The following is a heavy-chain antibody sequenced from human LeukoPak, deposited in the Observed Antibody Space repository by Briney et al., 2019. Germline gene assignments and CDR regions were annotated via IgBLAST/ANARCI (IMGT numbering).Heavy chain of an antibody. CDR1: GVSFSGYY. J-gene: IGHJ1*01. CDR2: INHSGST. CDR3: ARGRASCGGAACRDFQH. V-gene: IGHV4-34*01. D-gene: IGHD2-21*01. Sequence: PSETLSLTCAVYGVSFSGYYWTWIRQPPGKGLEWVAEINHSGSTNYTPSLKSRVTISVDTSKNQFSLNLSSVTAADTAVYYCARGRASCGGAACRDFQHWGQGTLVTVSS.